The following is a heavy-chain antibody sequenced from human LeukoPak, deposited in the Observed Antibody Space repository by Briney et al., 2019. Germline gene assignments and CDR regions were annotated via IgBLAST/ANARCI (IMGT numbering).Heavy chain of an antibody. J-gene: IGHJ6*03. D-gene: IGHD4-23*01. CDR2: INPNSGGT. CDR3: ARATMVYYYYYMDV. Sequence: ASVKVSCKASGYTFTSYGISWVRQAPGQGLEWMGWINPNSGGTNYAQKFQGRVTMTRDTSISTAYMELSRLRSDDTAVYYCARATMVYYYYYMDVWGKGTTVTISS. CDR1: GYTFTSYG. V-gene: IGHV1-2*02.